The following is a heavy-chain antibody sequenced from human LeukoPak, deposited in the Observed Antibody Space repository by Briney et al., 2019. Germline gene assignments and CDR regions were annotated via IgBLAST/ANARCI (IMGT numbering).Heavy chain of an antibody. D-gene: IGHD3-10*01. CDR1: GGSISSYY. Sequence: SETLSLTCTVSGGSISSYYWSWIRQPPGKGLEWIGYIYYSVSANYNPSLKSRVTISVDTSKNQFSLKLSSVTAADTAVYYCARGSHDYGSGSYYPFDYWGQGTLVTVSS. CDR2: IYYSVSA. J-gene: IGHJ4*02. V-gene: IGHV4-59*01. CDR3: ARGSHDYGSGSYYPFDY.